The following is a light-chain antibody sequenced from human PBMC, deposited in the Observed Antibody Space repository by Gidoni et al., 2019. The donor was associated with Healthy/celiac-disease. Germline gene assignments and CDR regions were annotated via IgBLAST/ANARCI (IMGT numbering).Light chain of an antibody. J-gene: IGKJ2*01. V-gene: IGKV1-8*01. CDR3: QQYYSYPLYT. Sequence: AIRMTQSPSSFSASTGDRVTITCRASQGISSYLAWYQQKPGKAPKLLIYAASTLQSGVPSRFSGSGSGGDFTLTISCLQSEDFATYYCQQYYSYPLYTFGQXTKLEIK. CDR2: AAS. CDR1: QGISSY.